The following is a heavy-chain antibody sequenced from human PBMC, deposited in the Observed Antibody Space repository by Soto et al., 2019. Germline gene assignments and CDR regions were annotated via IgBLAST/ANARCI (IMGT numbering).Heavy chain of an antibody. D-gene: IGHD1-26*01. J-gene: IGHJ4*02. CDR2: ISPSGGST. Sequence: ASVKVSCKASGYPFTSYGIGWVRQAPGQGLEWMGIISPSGGSTSYAQKFQGRVTMTRDTSTSSVYMEVSSLRSEDTAVYYCISTLGARFDYWGQGTLVTVSS. CDR3: ISTLGARFDY. V-gene: IGHV1-46*03. CDR1: GYPFTSYG.